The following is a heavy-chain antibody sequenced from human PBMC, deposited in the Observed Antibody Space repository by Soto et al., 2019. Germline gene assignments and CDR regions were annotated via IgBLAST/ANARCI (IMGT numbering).Heavy chain of an antibody. V-gene: IGHV1-18*04. Sequence: ASVKVSCKASGDTFSTYGMSWVQQAPGHGLEWMGWITTHNDKTHYAEKFQGRITMTTDTSTSTTYMELRSLRSDDTAVYYCATDRTYYDFWSGYFLFDNWGQGTLVTVSS. CDR3: ATDRTYYDFWSGYFLFDN. CDR2: ITTHNDKT. D-gene: IGHD3-3*01. J-gene: IGHJ4*02. CDR1: GDTFSTYG.